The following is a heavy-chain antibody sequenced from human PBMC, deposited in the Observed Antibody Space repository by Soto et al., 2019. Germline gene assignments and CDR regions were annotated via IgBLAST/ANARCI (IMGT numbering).Heavy chain of an antibody. CDR1: GVTFSSYA. CDR2: ISGSGGST. V-gene: IGHV3-23*01. J-gene: IGHJ4*02. Sequence: GGSLSLSCAASGVTFSSYAMSWVRQAPGKGLEWVSGISGSGGSTYYADSVKGRFTISSDNSKSTLYLQMNSLRAEDTAVYYCAKDADSSGYTYYFDYWGQGTLVTVSS. CDR3: AKDADSSGYTYYFDY. D-gene: IGHD3-22*01.